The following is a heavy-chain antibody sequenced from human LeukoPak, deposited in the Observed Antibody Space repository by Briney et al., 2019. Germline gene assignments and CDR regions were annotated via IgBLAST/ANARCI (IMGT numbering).Heavy chain of an antibody. D-gene: IGHD3-10*01. CDR1: GFTFSSYA. CDR3: VKDVLLWFGETIPYSFDY. CDR2: ISSNGGST. J-gene: IGHJ4*02. Sequence: PGGSLRLSCSASGFTFSSYAMHWVRQAPRKGLEYVSAISSNGGSTYYADSVKGRFTISRDNSKNTLYLQMSILRAEEPAVYSCVKDVLLWFGETIPYSFDYCGEGTPVTVSS. V-gene: IGHV3-64D*09.